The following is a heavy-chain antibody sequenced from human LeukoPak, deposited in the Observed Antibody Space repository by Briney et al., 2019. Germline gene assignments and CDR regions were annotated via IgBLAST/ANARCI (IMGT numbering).Heavy chain of an antibody. CDR2: ISYDGSIK. V-gene: IGHV3-30*04. Sequence: GGSLRLSCAASGFTFSSYTMHWVRQAPGEGLEWVAVISYDGSIKYYADSVKGRFTISRDNSKNTLYLQMNSLRPEDTAVYYCARGGIYDILTGYYDYWGQGTLVTVSS. CDR1: GFTFSSYT. D-gene: IGHD3-9*01. CDR3: ARGGIYDILTGYYDY. J-gene: IGHJ4*02.